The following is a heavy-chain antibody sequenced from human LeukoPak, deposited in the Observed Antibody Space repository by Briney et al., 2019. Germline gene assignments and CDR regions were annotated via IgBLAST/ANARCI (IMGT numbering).Heavy chain of an antibody. V-gene: IGHV3-33*01. CDR2: ISYDGRNK. D-gene: IGHD2-8*02. CDR1: GFTFSNYG. CDR3: SRSICTGKTCHPDY. J-gene: IGHJ4*02. Sequence: GEALRLSCAASGFTFSNYGMQWVRQAPGKGLEWVAFISYDGRNKDYADSVKGRFTISRDNSKNTFYLEMDSLRADDTGVYSCSRSICTGKTCHPDYWGQGTRVTVSS.